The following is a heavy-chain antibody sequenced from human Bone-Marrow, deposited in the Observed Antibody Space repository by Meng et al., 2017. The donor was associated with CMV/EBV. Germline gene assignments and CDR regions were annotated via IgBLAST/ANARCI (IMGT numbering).Heavy chain of an antibody. J-gene: IGHJ4*02. CDR1: GFTFSTYW. Sequence: GESLKISCAASGFTFSTYWMGWVRQVPGKGLEWVANINYDGSEKYYVDSLKCRFTIARDNAKNSLFLQMNGLRADDTAMYYCVKGGTQDLDYWGQGTLVTVSS. V-gene: IGHV3-7*01. D-gene: IGHD1-26*01. CDR3: VKGGTQDLDY. CDR2: INYDGSEK.